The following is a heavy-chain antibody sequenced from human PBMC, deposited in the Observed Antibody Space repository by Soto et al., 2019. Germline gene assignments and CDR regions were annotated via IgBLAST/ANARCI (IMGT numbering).Heavy chain of an antibody. Sequence: QRLSCAASGFTFSSYEMNWVRQAPGKGLEWVSYISSSGSTIYYADSVKGRFTISRDNAKNSLYLQMNSLRAEDTAVYYCVREGLHYYYGMDVWGQGTTVTVSS. V-gene: IGHV3-48*03. CDR2: ISSSGSTI. CDR3: VREGLHYYYGMDV. D-gene: IGHD2-21*01. CDR1: GFTFSSYE. J-gene: IGHJ6*02.